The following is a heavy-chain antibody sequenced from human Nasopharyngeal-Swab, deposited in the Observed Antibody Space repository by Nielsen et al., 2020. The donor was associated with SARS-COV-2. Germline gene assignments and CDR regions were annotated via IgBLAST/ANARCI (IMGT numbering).Heavy chain of an antibody. CDR2: MSDDGFNT. J-gene: IGHJ4*02. CDR3: ARAFPTDY. V-gene: IGHV3-30*01. Sequence: GESLKISCAASGFTFRNYAMHWVRQAPGKGLQWVAVMSDDGFNTFYAGSVKGRFTVSRDNSKNTLYLQMKSLAVEDTAVYYCARAFPTDYWGQGTLVTVSS. CDR1: GFTFRNYA.